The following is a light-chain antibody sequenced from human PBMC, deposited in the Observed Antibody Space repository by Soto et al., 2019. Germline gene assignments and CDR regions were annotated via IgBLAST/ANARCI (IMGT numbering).Light chain of an antibody. Sequence: DIVMTQSPDSLAVSLGERATINCKSSQSVLYSSSNKNFLAWYQQKPGQPPKLLIYWASTRESGVPDRFSGSGSGTDFTLTIRSLQAEDVAVYYCQQYYNTPYTFGQGTKLEI. CDR1: QSVLYSSSNKNF. CDR3: QQYYNTPYT. J-gene: IGKJ2*01. CDR2: WAS. V-gene: IGKV4-1*01.